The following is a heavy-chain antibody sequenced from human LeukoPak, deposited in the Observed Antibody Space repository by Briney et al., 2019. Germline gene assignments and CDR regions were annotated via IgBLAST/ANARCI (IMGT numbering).Heavy chain of an antibody. J-gene: IGHJ2*01. CDR1: GFTLSTNA. D-gene: IGHD1-26*01. V-gene: IGHV3-23*01. CDR3: AKDRTVGASYWYFDL. Sequence: GGSLRLSCLTSGFTLSTNAMSWVRQAPGKGLEWISGISGSGASTYYADSVKGRFTISRGSSKNTLFLHMNTLRAEDTAIYYCAKDRTVGASYWYFDLWGRGTLVTVSS. CDR2: ISGSGAST.